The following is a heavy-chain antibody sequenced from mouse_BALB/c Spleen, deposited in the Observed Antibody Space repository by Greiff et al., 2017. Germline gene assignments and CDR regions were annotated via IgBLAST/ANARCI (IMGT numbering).Heavy chain of an antibody. CDR1: GYAFTNYL. V-gene: IGHV1-54*01. CDR3: ARGNWDKYFDG. CDR2: INPGSGGT. J-gene: IGHJ1*01. D-gene: IGHD4-1*01. Sequence: VQLQQSGAELVRPGTSVKVSCKASGYAFTNYLIEWVKQRPGQGLEWIGVINPGSGGTNYNEKFKGKATLTADKSSSTAYMQLSSLTSDDSAVYFCARGNWDKYFDGWGAGTTVTVSS.